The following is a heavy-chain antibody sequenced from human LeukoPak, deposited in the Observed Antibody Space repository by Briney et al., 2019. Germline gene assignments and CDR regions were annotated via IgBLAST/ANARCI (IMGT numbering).Heavy chain of an antibody. CDR3: ARDSGWYGYYFDY. Sequence: SETLSLTCTVSGGSISSGGYYWSWIRQHPGKGLEWIGYIYYSGSTYYNPSLKSRVTISVDTSKNQFSLKLSSVTAADTAVYYCARDSGWYGYYFDYWGQGTLVTVSS. CDR2: IYYSGST. J-gene: IGHJ4*02. CDR1: GGSISSGGYY. D-gene: IGHD6-19*01. V-gene: IGHV4-31*03.